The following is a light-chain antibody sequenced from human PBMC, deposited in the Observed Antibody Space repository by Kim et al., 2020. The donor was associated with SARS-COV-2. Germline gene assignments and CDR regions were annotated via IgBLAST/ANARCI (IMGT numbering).Light chain of an antibody. Sequence: GKAVIIPCPGSSGGISSDFVQWIQQRAGTSPTTVIYGDHVRPSGVPDRFSGFVDSSSNSASLTISGLKTEDEADYYCQSFHDNAWVFGGGTQLTVL. CDR2: GDH. CDR3: QSFHDNAWV. CDR1: SGGISSDF. V-gene: IGLV6-57*01. J-gene: IGLJ3*02.